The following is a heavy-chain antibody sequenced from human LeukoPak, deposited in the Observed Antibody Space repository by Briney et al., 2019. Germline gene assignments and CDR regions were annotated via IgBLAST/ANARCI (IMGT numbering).Heavy chain of an antibody. J-gene: IGHJ4*02. CDR1: GFTFSDYY. CDR3: ATDLDGYNYYFDY. Sequence: GGSLRLSCAASGFTFSDYYMSWIRQAPGKGLEWVSYISSSGSTIYYADSVKGRFTISRDNAKNSLYLQMNSLRSEDTAVYYCATDLDGYNYYFDYWGQGTLVTVSS. CDR2: ISSSGSTI. D-gene: IGHD5-24*01. V-gene: IGHV3-11*01.